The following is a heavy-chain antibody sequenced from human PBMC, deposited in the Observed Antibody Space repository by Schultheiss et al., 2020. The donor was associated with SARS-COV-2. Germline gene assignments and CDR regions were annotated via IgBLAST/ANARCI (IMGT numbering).Heavy chain of an antibody. CDR2: ISYDGSNK. CDR3: ARAGSGWNAFDL. Sequence: GGSLRLSCAASGFTFSSYAMHWIRQAPGKGLEWVAVISYDGSNKYYADSVKVRFTISRYNARNSRYLQMDSLRAEDAAVYYCARAGSGWNAFDLWVQGTMGTVAS. V-gene: IGHV3-30*12. J-gene: IGHJ3*01. D-gene: IGHD6-19*01. CDR1: GFTFSSYA.